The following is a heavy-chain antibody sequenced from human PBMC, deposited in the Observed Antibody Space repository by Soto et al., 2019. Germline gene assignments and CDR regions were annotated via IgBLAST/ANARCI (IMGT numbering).Heavy chain of an antibody. CDR1: GFSFSSYG. CDR3: ARAQYTGSYFDACDV. CDR2: IWYDGSNK. V-gene: IGHV3-33*03. J-gene: IGHJ3*01. Sequence: HPGGSLRLSCAASGFSFSSYGMHWVRQAPGKGLDWVAVIWYDGSNKYYAESVKGRFTTSRDNSKNTLYVQMNSLTVEDTAVYYCARAQYTGSYFDACDVWGQGTMVT. D-gene: IGHD1-26*01.